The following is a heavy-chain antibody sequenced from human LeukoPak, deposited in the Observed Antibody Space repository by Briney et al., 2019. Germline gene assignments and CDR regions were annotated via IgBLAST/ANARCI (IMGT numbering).Heavy chain of an antibody. J-gene: IGHJ4*02. D-gene: IGHD6-13*01. V-gene: IGHV1-46*01. CDR2: INPSDGST. CDR3: ARDLHPYSSSWYGGY. CDR1: GYTLTSYY. Sequence: GASVKVSCKASGYTLTSYYIHLVRQAPGQGFEWMAIINPSDGSTTNSQKFQGRVTITADESTSTAYMELSRLRSDDTAVYYCARDLHPYSSSWYGGYWGQGTLVTVSS.